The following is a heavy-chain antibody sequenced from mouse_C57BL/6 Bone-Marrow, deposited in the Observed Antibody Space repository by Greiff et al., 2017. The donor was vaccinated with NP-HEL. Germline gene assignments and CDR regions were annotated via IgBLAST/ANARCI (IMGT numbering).Heavy chain of an antibody. D-gene: IGHD1-1*01. Sequence: VQLQQPGAELVRPGSSVKLSCKASGYTFTSYWMHWVKQRPIQGLEWIGNIDPSDSETHYNQKFKDKATLTVDKSSSTAYMQLSSLTSEDSAVYYCARSYYYGYYFDYWGQGTTLTVSS. CDR1: GYTFTSYW. CDR2: IDPSDSET. V-gene: IGHV1-52*01. J-gene: IGHJ2*01. CDR3: ARSYYYGYYFDY.